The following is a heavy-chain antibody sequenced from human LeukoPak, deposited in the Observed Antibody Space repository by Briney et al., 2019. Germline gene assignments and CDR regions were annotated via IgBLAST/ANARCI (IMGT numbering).Heavy chain of an antibody. CDR1: GYSFTSYW. J-gene: IGHJ5*02. D-gene: IGHD6-13*01. V-gene: IGHV5-51*01. CDR3: ARAFSSSWYVVGDWFDP. Sequence: GESLKISCKGSGYSFTSYWIGWVRQMPEKGLEWMGIIYPGDSDTRYSPSFQGQVTISADKSISTAYLQWSSLKASDTAMYYCARAFSSSWYVVGDWFDPWGQGTLVTVSS. CDR2: IYPGDSDT.